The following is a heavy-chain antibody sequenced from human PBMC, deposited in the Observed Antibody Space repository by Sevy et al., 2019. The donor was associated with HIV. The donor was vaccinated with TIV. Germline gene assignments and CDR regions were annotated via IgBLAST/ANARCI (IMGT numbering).Heavy chain of an antibody. Sequence: GSLRLSCAASGFTFSSYAMSWVRQAPGKGLEWVSAISGSGGSTYYADSAKGRFTISRDNSKNTLYLQMNSLRAEDTAVYYCAKVGIFGVVILYYFDYWGQGTLVTVSS. CDR3: AKVGIFGVVILYYFDY. D-gene: IGHD3-3*01. CDR2: ISGSGGST. J-gene: IGHJ4*02. V-gene: IGHV3-23*01. CDR1: GFTFSSYA.